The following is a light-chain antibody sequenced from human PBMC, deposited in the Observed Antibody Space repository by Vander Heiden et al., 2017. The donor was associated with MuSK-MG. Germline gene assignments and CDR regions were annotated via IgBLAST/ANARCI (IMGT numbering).Light chain of an antibody. V-gene: IGKV3-20*01. J-gene: IGKJ1*01. CDR2: GAS. CDR1: QSVSSRY. Sequence: IVLTQSPGTLSLSPGERATLSCRSSQSVSSRYLAWYQQTPGQAPRLLIYGASSRATGIPDRFSGSGYGTDFTLTISRLEPEAFAVYYCQQHGSSPPWTFGQGTKVEIK. CDR3: QQHGSSPPWT.